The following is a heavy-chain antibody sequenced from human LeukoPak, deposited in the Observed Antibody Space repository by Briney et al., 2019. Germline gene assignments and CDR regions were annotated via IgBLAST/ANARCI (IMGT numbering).Heavy chain of an antibody. CDR2: IYYSGST. V-gene: IGHV4-39*07. CDR1: GGSISSSSYY. J-gene: IGHJ4*02. Sequence: SETLSLTCTVSGGSISSSSYYWGWIRQPPGKGLEWIGSIYYSGSTYYNPSLKSRVTISVDTSKNQFSLKLSSVTAADTAVYYCARSTPRLVIALYYFDYWGQGTLVTVSS. CDR3: ARSTPRLVIALYYFDY. D-gene: IGHD3-9*01.